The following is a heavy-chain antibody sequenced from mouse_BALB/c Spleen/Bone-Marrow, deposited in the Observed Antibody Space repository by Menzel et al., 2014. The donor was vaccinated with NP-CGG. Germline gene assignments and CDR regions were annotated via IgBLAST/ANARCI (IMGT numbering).Heavy chain of an antibody. V-gene: IGHV1-53*01. Sequence: QVQLQQSGAELVKPGASVKLPCKSSGYTFTSYYMYWVKQSPGQGLEWIGGINPSNGGINFNEKFKGMATWTVDKSSSPANIRLRSQASEEYAVYYYRREGTFFDVWGAGTLVTVS. J-gene: IGHJ1*01. CDR2: INPSNGGI. D-gene: IGHD3-3*01. CDR1: GYTFTSYY. CDR3: RREGTFFDV.